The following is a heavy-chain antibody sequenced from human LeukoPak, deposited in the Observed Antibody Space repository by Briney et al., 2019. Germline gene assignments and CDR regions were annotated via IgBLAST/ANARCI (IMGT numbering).Heavy chain of an antibody. CDR1: GYTFTGYY. V-gene: IGHV1-2*02. Sequence: GASVKVSCKASGYTFTGYYMHWVRQAPGRGLEWMGWINPNSGGTNYAQKFQGRVTMTRDTSTSTVYMELSSLRSEDTAVYYCVLSVDYWGQGTLVTVSS. J-gene: IGHJ4*02. CDR3: VLSVDY. D-gene: IGHD6-6*01. CDR2: INPNSGGT.